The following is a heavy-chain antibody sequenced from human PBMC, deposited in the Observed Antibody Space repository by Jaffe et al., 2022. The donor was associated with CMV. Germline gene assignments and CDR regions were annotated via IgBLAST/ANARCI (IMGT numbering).Heavy chain of an antibody. V-gene: IGHV1-8*01. D-gene: IGHD2-2*02. CDR3: ARLRDIVVVPAAISYYYGMDV. J-gene: IGHJ6*02. CDR2: MNPNSGNT. CDR1: GYTFTSYD. Sequence: QVQLVQSGAEVKKPGASVKVSCKASGYTFTSYDINWVRQATGQGLEWMGWMNPNSGNTGYAQKFQGRVTMTRNTSISTAYMELSSLRSEDTAVYYCARLRDIVVVPAAISYYYGMDVWGQGTTVTVSS.